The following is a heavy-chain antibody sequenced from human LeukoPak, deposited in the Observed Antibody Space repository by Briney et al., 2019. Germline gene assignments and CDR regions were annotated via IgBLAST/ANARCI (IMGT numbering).Heavy chain of an antibody. CDR3: ARTYSSGWSDSYYFDY. V-gene: IGHV4-59*01. J-gene: IGHJ4*02. Sequence: PSETLSLTCTVSGGSISSYYWSWIRQPPGKGLEWLGYIYYSGSTNYNPSFKSRVTISVDTSKNQFSLKLSSVTAADTAVYYCARTYSSGWSDSYYFDYWGQGTLVTVSS. CDR2: IYYSGST. D-gene: IGHD6-19*01. CDR1: GGSISSYY.